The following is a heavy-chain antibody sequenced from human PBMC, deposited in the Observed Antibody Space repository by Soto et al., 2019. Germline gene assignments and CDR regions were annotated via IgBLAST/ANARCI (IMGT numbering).Heavy chain of an antibody. CDR2: ISNDGGGT. CDR3: VKSGPYYFES. V-gene: IGHV3-23*01. CDR1: GFTFSNFS. J-gene: IGHJ4*02. Sequence: PGGSLRLSCAASGFTFSNFSMSWVRQAPGQGLQWVSTISNDGGGTYYADSEKGRITISRDNSKNTLYLLMNSLRAEDTALYYCVKSGPYYFESWGQGTLVTVSS.